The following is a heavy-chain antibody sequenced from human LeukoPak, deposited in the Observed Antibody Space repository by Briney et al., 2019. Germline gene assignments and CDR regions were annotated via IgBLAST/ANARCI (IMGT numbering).Heavy chain of an antibody. CDR3: TTFEYYYDSSGYLSGFDY. CDR1: GFTFSNAW. D-gene: IGHD3-22*01. V-gene: IGHV3-15*07. Sequence: GGSLRLSCAASGFTFSNAWMNWVRQAPGKGLESVGRIKSKTDGGTTDYAAPVKGRFTISRDDSKNTLYLQMNSLKTEDTAVYYCTTFEYYYDSSGYLSGFDYWGQGTLVTVSS. CDR2: IKSKTDGGTT. J-gene: IGHJ4*02.